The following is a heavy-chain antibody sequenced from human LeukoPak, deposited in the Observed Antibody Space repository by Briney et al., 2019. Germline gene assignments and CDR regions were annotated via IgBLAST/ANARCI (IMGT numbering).Heavy chain of an antibody. D-gene: IGHD3-22*01. J-gene: IGHJ4*02. CDR1: GFSFSDYA. V-gene: IGHV3-23*01. Sequence: PEGSLRLSCLVSGFSFSDYAMSWVRRAPGKGLEWVSAITGSGQTKYYTDPVKGRFTMSRDNSKNTLYLQMNSLRDEDTAEYFCAKESLVVIESYFDNWGQGTLVLVSS. CDR2: ITGSGQTK. CDR3: AKESLVVIESYFDN.